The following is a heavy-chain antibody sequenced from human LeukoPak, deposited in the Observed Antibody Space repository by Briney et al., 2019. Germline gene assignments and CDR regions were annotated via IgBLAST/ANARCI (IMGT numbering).Heavy chain of an antibody. D-gene: IGHD2-15*01. J-gene: IGHJ3*02. CDR2: ISSSSTYI. CDR3: ARGLIPNRCCYDGFDI. Sequence: GGSLRLSCAASGFTFSTYSMNWVRQAPGKGLEWVSSISSSSTYIYYADSVKGRFTISRDNAKNSLYLQMNSLRAEDMAVYYCARGLIPNRCCYDGFDIWGQGTMVTVSS. V-gene: IGHV3-21*01. CDR1: GFTFSTYS.